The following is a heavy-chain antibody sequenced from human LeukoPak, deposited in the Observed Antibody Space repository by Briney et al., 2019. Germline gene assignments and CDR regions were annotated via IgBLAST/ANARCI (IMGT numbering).Heavy chain of an antibody. J-gene: IGHJ4*02. CDR2: ISSSGSTI. D-gene: IGHD3-3*01. Sequence: GGSLRLSCAASGFTFSSYSMNWVRQAPGKGLEWVSYISSSGSTIYYADSVKGRFTISRDNAKNSLYLQMNSLRAEDTAVYYCARIGDFWSGYLNWGQGSLVTVSS. CDR1: GFTFSSYS. CDR3: ARIGDFWSGYLN. V-gene: IGHV3-48*04.